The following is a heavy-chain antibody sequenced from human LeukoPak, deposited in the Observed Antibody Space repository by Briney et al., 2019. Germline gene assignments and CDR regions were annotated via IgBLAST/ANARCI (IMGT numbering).Heavy chain of an antibody. CDR1: GFTFGSYG. J-gene: IGHJ4*02. CDR3: AKELYFGSGSYPDY. D-gene: IGHD3-10*01. CDR2: ISHDGSDS. V-gene: IGHV3-30*18. Sequence: PGGSLRLSCAASGFTFGSYGMHWVRQAPGKGLEWVAVISHDGSDSHYADSVKGRFTISRDNPKNTVYLQMSSLRPEDTAVYFCAKELYFGSGSYPDYWGQGTLVRVSS.